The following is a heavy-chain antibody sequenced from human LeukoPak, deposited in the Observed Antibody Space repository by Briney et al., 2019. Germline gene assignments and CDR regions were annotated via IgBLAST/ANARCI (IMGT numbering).Heavy chain of an antibody. D-gene: IGHD5-24*01. CDR3: VREGTSGNGDGYNSYDY. Sequence: GRSLRLSCAATGFTFSHFGMHWVRQAPGKGLECVAVIWYNGRNQYYRVSVKGRFTIPRDNFKNTLHLQTNRLRVDETAMYYCVREGTSGNGDGYNSYDYWGQGTLVTVSS. CDR2: IWYNGRNQ. J-gene: IGHJ4*02. V-gene: IGHV3-33*01. CDR1: GFTFSHFG.